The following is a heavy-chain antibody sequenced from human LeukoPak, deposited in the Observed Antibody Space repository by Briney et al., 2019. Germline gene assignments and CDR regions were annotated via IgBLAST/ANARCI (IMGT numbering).Heavy chain of an antibody. CDR1: GFTFSDYF. J-gene: IGHJ6*03. D-gene: IGHD5-12*01. CDR3: GRAKEDYSGYGTYEQYYYFYMDV. Sequence: GSLRLSCAASGFTFSDYFMSWIRQAPGKGLEWVSYISNRGTTIYYADSVKGRFTVSRDNAKNSLYLHMNSLRAEDTAVYYCGRAKEDYSGYGTYEQYYYFYMDVWGKGTTVTASS. CDR2: ISNRGTTI. V-gene: IGHV3-11*01.